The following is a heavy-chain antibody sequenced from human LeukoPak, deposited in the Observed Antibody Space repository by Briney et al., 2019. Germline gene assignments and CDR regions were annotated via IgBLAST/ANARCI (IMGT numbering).Heavy chain of an antibody. D-gene: IGHD6-19*01. V-gene: IGHV1-69*13. CDR3: ARGPYSSGWYYFDY. J-gene: IGHJ4*02. CDR1: GGTFSSYA. CDR2: IIPIFGTA. Sequence: SVNVSCKASGGTFSSYAISWVRQAPGQGLEWMGGIIPIFGTANYAQKFQGRVTITADESTSTAYMELSSLRSEDTAVYYCARGPYSSGWYYFDYWGQGTLVTVSS.